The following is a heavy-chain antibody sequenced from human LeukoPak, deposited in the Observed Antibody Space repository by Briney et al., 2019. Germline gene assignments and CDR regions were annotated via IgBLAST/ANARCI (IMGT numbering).Heavy chain of an antibody. CDR3: ATRSGYSGYGGFDY. CDR1: GGSISSGGYS. Sequence: SQTLSLTCAVSGGSISSGGYSWSWIQQPPGKGLEWIGYIYHSGSTYYNPSLKSRVTISVDRSKNQFSLKLSSVTAADTAVYYCATRSGYSGYGGFDYWGQGTLVTVSS. CDR2: IYHSGST. D-gene: IGHD5-12*01. J-gene: IGHJ4*02. V-gene: IGHV4-30-2*01.